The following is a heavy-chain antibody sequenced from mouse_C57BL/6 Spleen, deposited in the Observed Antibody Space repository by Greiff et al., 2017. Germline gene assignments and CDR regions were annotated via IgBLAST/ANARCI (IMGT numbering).Heavy chain of an antibody. CDR3: ARSNCDWYFDV. CDR1: GYSITSGSF. Sequence: EVNLLESGPGLVKPSQSLSLTCSVSGYSITSGSFWYWIRQFPGNLLECVAFISYDGSHNYNPSLKKRISITHDTSKNQFYLKLNSVTTEDTATSYSARSNCDWYFDVWGTGTTVTVSS. J-gene: IGHJ1*03. CDR2: ISYDGSH. D-gene: IGHD4-1*01. V-gene: IGHV3-6*01.